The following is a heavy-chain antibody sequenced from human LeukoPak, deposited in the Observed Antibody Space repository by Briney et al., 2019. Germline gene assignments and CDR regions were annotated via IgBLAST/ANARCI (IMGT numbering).Heavy chain of an antibody. D-gene: IGHD3-22*01. J-gene: IGHJ3*02. V-gene: IGHV3-48*03. CDR3: ARGPSDMIGDAFDI. Sequence: GGSLRLSCAASGFTFSSYEMNWVRQAPGKGLEWVSYISSSGSTIYYADSVKGRFTISRDNAKNSLYLQMNSLRAEDTAVYYCARGPSDMIGDAFDIWGQGTMVTVSS. CDR2: ISSSGSTI. CDR1: GFTFSSYE.